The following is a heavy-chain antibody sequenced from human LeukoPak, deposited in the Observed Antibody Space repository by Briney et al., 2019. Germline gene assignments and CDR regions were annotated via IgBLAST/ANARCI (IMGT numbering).Heavy chain of an antibody. CDR1: GFTFSDYY. D-gene: IGHD3-10*01. Sequence: GGSLRLSCAGSGFTFSDYYMSWIRQAPGKGLEWVSYTSSSGSTIYYADSVKGRFTISRDNAKSSLYLQMNSLRAEDTAVYYCARAYYYYGSGSYPGYWGQGTLVTVSS. J-gene: IGHJ4*02. CDR3: ARAYYYYGSGSYPGY. V-gene: IGHV3-11*04. CDR2: TSSSGSTI.